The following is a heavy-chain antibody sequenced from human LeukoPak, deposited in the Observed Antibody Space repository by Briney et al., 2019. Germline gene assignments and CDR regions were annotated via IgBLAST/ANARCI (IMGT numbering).Heavy chain of an antibody. V-gene: IGHV1-69*06. CDR1: GGTFSSYA. Sequence: GASVKVSCKASGGTFSSYAISWVRQAPGQGLEWMGGIIPIFGTANYAQKFQGRVTITADKSTSTAYMELSSLRSEDTAVYYCARYCSGGSCYSGGEFDYWGQGTLVTVSS. CDR2: IIPIFGTA. CDR3: ARYCSGGSCYSGGEFDY. D-gene: IGHD2-15*01. J-gene: IGHJ4*02.